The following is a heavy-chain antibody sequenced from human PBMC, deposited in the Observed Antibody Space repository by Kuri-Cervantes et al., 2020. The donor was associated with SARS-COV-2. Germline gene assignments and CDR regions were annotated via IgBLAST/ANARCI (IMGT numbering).Heavy chain of an antibody. CDR1: GYTFTSYG. CDR2: ISAYNGNT. Sequence: ASVKVSCKASGYTFTSYGISWVRQAPGQGLEWMGWISAYNGNTNYAQKLQGRVTMTTDTSTSTAYMELRSLRSDDTAVYFCARGMFLTMVRGARGENVFDIWGQGTMVTVSS. J-gene: IGHJ3*02. CDR3: ARGMFLTMVRGARGENVFDI. D-gene: IGHD3-10*01. V-gene: IGHV1-18*01.